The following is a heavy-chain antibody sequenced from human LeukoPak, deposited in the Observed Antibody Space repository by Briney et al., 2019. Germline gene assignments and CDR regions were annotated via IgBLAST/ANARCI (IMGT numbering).Heavy chain of an antibody. J-gene: IGHJ6*02. V-gene: IGHV4-59*01. D-gene: IGHD6-6*01. CDR1: AGSINNYY. CDR2: IYYSGST. Sequence: SETLSLTCTVSAGSINNYYWSWIRQPPGKGLEWIDYIYYSGSTNYNPSLKSRVTMSVDTSKKQVSLNLSSVTAADTAVYYCARVAARYVGMDVWGQGTTVTVSS. CDR3: ARVAARYVGMDV.